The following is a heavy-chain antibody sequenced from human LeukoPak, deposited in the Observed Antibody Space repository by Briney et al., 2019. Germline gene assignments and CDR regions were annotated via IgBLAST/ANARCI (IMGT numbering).Heavy chain of an antibody. J-gene: IGHJ6*03. CDR3: ARAQGGDFWSGYGDHYMDV. Sequence: PSETLSLTCTVSGGSIRNIDYDLGWIRQPPGKGLEWIGSIHYTGNTYYNPSLKSRFTISVDTSKNHFSLKLSSVTAADTAVYYCARAQGGDFWSGYGDHYMDVWGKGTTVTVSS. D-gene: IGHD3-3*01. V-gene: IGHV4-39*07. CDR2: IHYTGNT. CDR1: GGSIRNIDYD.